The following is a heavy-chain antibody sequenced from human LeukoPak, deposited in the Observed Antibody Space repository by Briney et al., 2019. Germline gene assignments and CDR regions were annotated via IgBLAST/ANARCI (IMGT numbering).Heavy chain of an antibody. CDR1: GGTFSSYA. D-gene: IGHD6-25*01. CDR2: IIPIFGTA. J-gene: IGHJ4*02. Sequence: SVKVSCKASGGTFSSYAISWVRQAPGQGLEWMGGIIPIFGTANYAQKFQGRVTITTDESTSTAYMELSSLRSEDTAVYYCAKESARGNYGDNWGQGTLVTVSS. CDR3: AKESARGNYGDN. V-gene: IGHV1-69*05.